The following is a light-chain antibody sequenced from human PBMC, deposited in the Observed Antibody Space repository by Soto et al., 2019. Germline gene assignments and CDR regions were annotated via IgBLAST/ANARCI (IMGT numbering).Light chain of an antibody. Sequence: DIPMTQSPSSLSASVGDRVTITCRASQSISSYLNWYQQKPGKAPNLLIYAASHLQSGVPSRFSGTGSGTDFTLTISSLQPEDFAAYSCQQTYSTPWTFGQGTKVEIK. CDR3: QQTYSTPWT. V-gene: IGKV1-39*01. CDR1: QSISSY. CDR2: AAS. J-gene: IGKJ1*01.